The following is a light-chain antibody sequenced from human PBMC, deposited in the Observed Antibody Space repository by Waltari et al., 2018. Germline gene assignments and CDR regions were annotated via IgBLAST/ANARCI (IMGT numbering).Light chain of an antibody. CDR1: QSVSSY. CDR3: QQRSNLLT. Sequence: EIVLTQSPATLSLSARDRATLSCRASQSVSSYLAWYQQKPGQAPRLLIYDASNRATGIPARFSGSGSGTDFTLTISSLEPEDFAVYYCQQRSNLLTFGGGTKVEIK. V-gene: IGKV3-11*01. CDR2: DAS. J-gene: IGKJ4*01.